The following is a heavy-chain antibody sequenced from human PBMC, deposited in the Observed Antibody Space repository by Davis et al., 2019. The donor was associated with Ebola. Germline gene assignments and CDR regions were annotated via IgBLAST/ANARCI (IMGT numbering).Heavy chain of an antibody. CDR1: GYSFTSYW. Sequence: PGGSLRLSCKGSGYSFTSYWIGWVRQMPGKGLEWMGIIYPGDSDTRYSPSFQGQVTISADKSISTAYLQWSSLKASDTAMYYCVKTAIPTDYWGQGTLVTVSS. J-gene: IGHJ4*02. D-gene: IGHD2-21*02. V-gene: IGHV5-51*01. CDR2: IYPGDSDT. CDR3: VKTAIPTDY.